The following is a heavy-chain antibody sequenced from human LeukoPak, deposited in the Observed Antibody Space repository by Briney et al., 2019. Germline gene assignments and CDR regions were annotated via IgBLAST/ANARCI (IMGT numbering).Heavy chain of an antibody. CDR3: ARGRWLQYEA. J-gene: IGHJ5*02. CDR1: GESFSGDY. V-gene: IGHV4-34*01. Sequence: SETLSLTCGVYGESFSGDYWSWIRQPPGKGLEWIGEINQSGSTNYIPSLKSRVTISVDTSKNQFSLKLISVTAADTAVYYCARGRWLQYEAWGQGTLVTVSS. CDR2: INQSGST. D-gene: IGHD5-24*01.